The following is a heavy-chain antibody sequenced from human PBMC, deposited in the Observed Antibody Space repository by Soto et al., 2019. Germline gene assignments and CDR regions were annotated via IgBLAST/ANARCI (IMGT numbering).Heavy chain of an antibody. CDR2: IWYDGSNK. CDR3: ARDHSFGATTVYGFDY. V-gene: IGHV3-33*01. J-gene: IGHJ4*02. CDR1: GFTFSSYG. Sequence: GWSLRLSCAASGFTFSSYGMHWVRQAPGKGLEWVAFIWYDGSNKYYADSVKGRFTISRDNSKNTLYLQMNSLRAEDTAVYYCARDHSFGATTVYGFDYWGQGTLFTVSS. D-gene: IGHD1-26*01.